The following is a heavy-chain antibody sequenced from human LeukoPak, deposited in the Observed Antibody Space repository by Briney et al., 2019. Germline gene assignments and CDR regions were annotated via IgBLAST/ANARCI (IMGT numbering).Heavy chain of an antibody. D-gene: IGHD2-2*01. CDR2: IIPIFGTA. CDR3: AVPAAIDYYYYYYMDV. J-gene: IGHJ6*03. V-gene: IGHV1-69*05. Sequence: ASVKVSCKASGGTFSSYAISWVRQAPGQGLEWMGGIIPIFGTANYAQKFQGRVTITTDESTSTAYMELCSLRSEDTAVYYCAVPAAIDYYYYYYMDVWGKGTTVTVSS. CDR1: GGTFSSYA.